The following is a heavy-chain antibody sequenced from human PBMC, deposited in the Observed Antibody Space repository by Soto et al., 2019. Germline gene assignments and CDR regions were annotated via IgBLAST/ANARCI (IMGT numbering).Heavy chain of an antibody. Sequence: PGESLKISCKGSGYSFSHYWIGGVRQMHGKGVEWMGIVYSGDSDTRYSPSFQGQATISADTSINIAYLQWSIHTTSHSANYYCQSCEDNCGYFKHWGQGTLVTVSS. J-gene: IGHJ1*01. D-gene: IGHD3-22*01. CDR2: VYSGDSDT. CDR3: QSCEDNCGYFKH. CDR1: GYSFSHYW. V-gene: IGHV5-51*01.